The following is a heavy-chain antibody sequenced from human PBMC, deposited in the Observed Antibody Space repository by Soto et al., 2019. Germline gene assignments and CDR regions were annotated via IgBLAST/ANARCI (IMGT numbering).Heavy chain of an antibody. D-gene: IGHD3-16*01. J-gene: IGHJ4*02. Sequence: QVQLQESGPGLVKPSGTLSLTCAVSGGSISSNNWWSWVRQPPGKGLEWIGEIYHSGRTNYNPTLNSRVFITVAKSKTQFSPRLNSVTAADTAVYYCARDFRLGEYRFEYWGQGTLVIVSS. CDR2: IYHSGRT. V-gene: IGHV4-4*02. CDR1: GGSISSNNW. CDR3: ARDFRLGEYRFEY.